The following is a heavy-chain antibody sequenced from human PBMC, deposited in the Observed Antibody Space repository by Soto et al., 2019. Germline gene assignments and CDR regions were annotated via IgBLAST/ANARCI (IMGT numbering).Heavy chain of an antibody. CDR2: ISYDGSDK. D-gene: IGHD3-3*01. Sequence: QVQLAESGGGVVQPGRSLRLSCASSGFTFSSYGMHWVRQAPGKGLEWVAVISYDGSDKYYADSVKGRFTISRDNSKNTLYLQMNSLRAEDTAVYYCAKGKSGYYPSDYWGQGTLVTVSS. V-gene: IGHV3-30*18. J-gene: IGHJ4*01. CDR1: GFTFSSYG. CDR3: AKGKSGYYPSDY.